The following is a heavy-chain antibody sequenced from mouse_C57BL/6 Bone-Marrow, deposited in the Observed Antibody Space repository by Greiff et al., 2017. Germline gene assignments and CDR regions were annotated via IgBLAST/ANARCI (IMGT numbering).Heavy chain of an antibody. V-gene: IGHV5-4*03. Sequence: EVKLVESGGGLVKPGGSLKLSCAASGFTFSSYAMSWVRQTPEKRLEWVATISDGGSYTNYPDNVKGRFTISRDNATNNLYLQMSHLKSEDTAMYDCARLAFDYWGQGTTLPVSS. J-gene: IGHJ2*01. CDR1: GFTFSSYA. CDR2: ISDGGSYT. CDR3: ARLAFDY.